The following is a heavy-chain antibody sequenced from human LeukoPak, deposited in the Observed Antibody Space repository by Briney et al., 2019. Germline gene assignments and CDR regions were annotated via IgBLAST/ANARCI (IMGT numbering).Heavy chain of an antibody. Sequence: PGGSLRLSCAASGFTFSSYAMSWVRQAPGKGLEWVSAISGSGGSTYYADSVKGRFTISRDNSKNTLYLQMNSLRAEDTAVYYCAKAIYYYDSSGPVDVWGPGTTVTVSS. CDR1: GFTFSSYA. CDR2: ISGSGGST. D-gene: IGHD3-22*01. V-gene: IGHV3-23*01. CDR3: AKAIYYYDSSGPVDV. J-gene: IGHJ6*02.